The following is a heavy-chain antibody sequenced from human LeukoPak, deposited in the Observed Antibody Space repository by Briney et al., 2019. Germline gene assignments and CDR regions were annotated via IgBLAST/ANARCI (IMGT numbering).Heavy chain of an antibody. CDR3: AGSTTVAYY. Sequence: GGSLRLSCAASGFTVSTYYMNWVRQAPGKRLEWVSVMYSGGSTYHAESVKGRFTISRDNSKNTLYLQMNSLRAEDTAMYYCAGSTTVAYYWGQGTLVTVSS. CDR1: GFTVSTYY. CDR2: MYSGGST. V-gene: IGHV3-53*01. D-gene: IGHD4-23*01. J-gene: IGHJ4*02.